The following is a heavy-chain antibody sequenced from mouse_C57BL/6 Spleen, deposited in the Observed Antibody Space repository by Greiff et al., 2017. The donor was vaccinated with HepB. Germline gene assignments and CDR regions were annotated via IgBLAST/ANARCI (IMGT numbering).Heavy chain of an antibody. CDR3: ARAPYYYGSSSYYFDY. Sequence: VQLQQPGTELVKPGASVKLSCKASGYTFTSYWMHWVKQRPGQGLEWIGNINPSNGGTNYNEKFKSKATLTVDKSSSTAYMQLSSLTSEDSAVYYCARAPYYYGSSSYYFDYWGQGTTLTVSS. CDR1: GYTFTSYW. V-gene: IGHV1-53*01. J-gene: IGHJ2*01. D-gene: IGHD1-1*01. CDR2: INPSNGGT.